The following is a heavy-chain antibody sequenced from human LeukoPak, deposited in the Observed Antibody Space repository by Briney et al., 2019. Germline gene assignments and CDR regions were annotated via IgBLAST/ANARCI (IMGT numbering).Heavy chain of an antibody. Sequence: SVKVSCKASGGTFSSYTISWVRQAPGQGLEWMGRIIPILNITDYAQNFQGRVTLTADKSTSTAYMELSTLRSEDTAVYYCAKDGVVVVATSVYYYYYGMDAWGQGTTVTVSS. D-gene: IGHD2-2*01. J-gene: IGHJ6*02. CDR3: AKDGVVVVATSVYYYYYGMDA. CDR1: GGTFSSYT. V-gene: IGHV1-69*02. CDR2: IIPILNIT.